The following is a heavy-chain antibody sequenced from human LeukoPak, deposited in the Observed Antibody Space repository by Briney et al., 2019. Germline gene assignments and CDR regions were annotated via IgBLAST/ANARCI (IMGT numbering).Heavy chain of an antibody. J-gene: IGHJ3*02. Sequence: GGSLRLSCAASGFTFSSYWVSWVRQAPGKGLEWVANIKQDGSEKYYVDSVKGRLTISRDNAKKSLYLQMNSLRAEDTAMYYCARDAVGEYSSSFDIWGQGTMVTASS. CDR1: GFTFSSYW. CDR2: IKQDGSEK. CDR3: ARDAVGEYSSSFDI. D-gene: IGHD6-6*01. V-gene: IGHV3-7*01.